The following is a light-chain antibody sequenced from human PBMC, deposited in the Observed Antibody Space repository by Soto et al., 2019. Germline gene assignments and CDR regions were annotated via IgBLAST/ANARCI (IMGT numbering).Light chain of an antibody. J-gene: IGLJ2*01. V-gene: IGLV2-14*01. CDR3: SSYTISITPSVV. Sequence: QSALTQPDSVSGSHGQSITISCTGTSSDVGGYNYVSWYQQHPGKAPKLMIYDVSNRPSGVSNRFSGSKSGNTASLTISGLEAEDEADYYCSSYTISITPSVVFGGGTKLTVL. CDR1: SSDVGGYNY. CDR2: DVS.